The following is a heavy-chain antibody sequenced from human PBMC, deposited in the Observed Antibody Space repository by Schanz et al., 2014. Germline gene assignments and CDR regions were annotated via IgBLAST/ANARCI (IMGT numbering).Heavy chain of an antibody. J-gene: IGHJ4*02. CDR2: IIHDGRT. CDR3: ARAANSGYLNY. D-gene: IGHD1-26*01. V-gene: IGHV4-4*02. CDR1: GVAITSTNW. Sequence: QVQLQESGPGLVKPSGTLSLTCAVSGVAITSTNWWHWVRQSPGKGLEWIGEIIHDGRTNYNPSLESRVTISVDKSKNQFSLKLSSVTAADTAVYYCARAANSGYLNYWGQGTLVTVSS.